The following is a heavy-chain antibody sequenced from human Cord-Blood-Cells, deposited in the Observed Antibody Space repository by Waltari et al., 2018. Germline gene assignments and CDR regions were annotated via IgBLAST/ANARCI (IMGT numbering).Heavy chain of an antibody. Sequence: QVQLQQWGAGLLKPSETLSLTCAVYGGSSSGYYWSWIRQPPGKGLGWIGENHHSGSTNYNPSLKRRVTILVDTSKNQFPLKLGSVTAAETAVYYCARRGYSYGLIGPRHAFDIWGQGTMVTGSS. CDR3: ARRGYSYGLIGPRHAFDI. CDR1: GGSSSGYY. J-gene: IGHJ3*02. CDR2: NHHSGST. V-gene: IGHV4-34*01. D-gene: IGHD5-18*01.